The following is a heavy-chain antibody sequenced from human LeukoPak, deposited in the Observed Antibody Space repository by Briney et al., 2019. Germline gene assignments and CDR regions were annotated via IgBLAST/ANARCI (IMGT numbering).Heavy chain of an antibody. J-gene: IGHJ4*02. CDR2: ISGSGGST. Sequence: GGSLRLSCAASGFTFSSYAMSWVRQAPGKGLEWVSAISGSGGSTYYTDSVKGRFTISRDNSKNTLYLQMNSLRAEDTAVYYCAKALFVGLIGLDYWGQGTLVTVSS. CDR1: GFTFSSYA. V-gene: IGHV3-23*01. D-gene: IGHD3-10*02. CDR3: AKALFVGLIGLDY.